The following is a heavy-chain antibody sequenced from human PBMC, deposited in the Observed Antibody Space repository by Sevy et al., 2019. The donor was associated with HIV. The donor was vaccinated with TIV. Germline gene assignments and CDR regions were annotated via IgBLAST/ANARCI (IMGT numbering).Heavy chain of an antibody. CDR2: IWYDGSNK. V-gene: IGHV3-33*01. J-gene: IGHJ6*03. D-gene: IGHD2-8*01. CDR1: GFTFSSYG. Sequence: GGSLRLSCAASGFTFSSYGMHWVRQAPGKGLEWVAVIWYDGSNKYYADSVKGRFTISRDNSKNTLYLQMNSLRAEDTAVYSCASSNCTNGVCYIYYMDVWGKGTTVTVSS. CDR3: ASSNCTNGVCYIYYMDV.